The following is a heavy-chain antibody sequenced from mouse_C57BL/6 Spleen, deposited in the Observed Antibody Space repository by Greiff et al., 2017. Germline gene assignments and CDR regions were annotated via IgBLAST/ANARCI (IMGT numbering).Heavy chain of an antibody. D-gene: IGHD1-1*01. V-gene: IGHV1-61*01. J-gene: IGHJ2*01. CDR3: ARAYYYGPGD. Sequence: QVQLQQPGAELVRPGSSVKLSCKASGYTFTSYWMDWVKQRPGQGLEWIGNIYPSDSETHYNQKFKDKATLTVDKSSSTAYMQLSSLTSEDSAVYYCARAYYYGPGDWGQGTTLTVSS. CDR1: GYTFTSYW. CDR2: IYPSDSET.